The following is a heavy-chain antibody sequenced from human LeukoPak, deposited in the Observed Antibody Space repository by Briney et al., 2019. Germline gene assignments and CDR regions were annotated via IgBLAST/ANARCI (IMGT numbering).Heavy chain of an antibody. J-gene: IGHJ3*02. V-gene: IGHV4-30-4*01. CDR3: ARGWHAFDI. D-gene: IGHD2-15*01. CDR1: GGSISSGDYY. CDR2: IYYSGST. Sequence: PSQTLSLTCTVSGGSISSGDYYWSWIRQPPGRGLGWLGYIYYSGSTYYNPSLKSRVTISVDTSKNQFSLKLSSVTAADTAVYYCARGWHAFDIWGQGTMVTVSS.